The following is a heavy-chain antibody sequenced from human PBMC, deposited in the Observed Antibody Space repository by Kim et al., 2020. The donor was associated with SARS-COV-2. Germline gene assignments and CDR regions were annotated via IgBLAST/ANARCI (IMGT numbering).Heavy chain of an antibody. Sequence: YYNGNTHYTPSLKSRVTISKDTPRNQFSLKLSSVTAADTAVYYCTRRGDFWGQGTLVTVSS. J-gene: IGHJ4*02. CDR3: TRRGDF. V-gene: IGHV4-39*01. D-gene: IGHD3-16*01. CDR2: YYNGNT.